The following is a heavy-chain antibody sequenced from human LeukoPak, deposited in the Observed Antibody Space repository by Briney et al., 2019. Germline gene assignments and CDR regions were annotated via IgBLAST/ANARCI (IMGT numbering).Heavy chain of an antibody. CDR2: IKSKTSGGAT. V-gene: IGHV3-15*01. CDR3: TWNGSPYSFDY. CDR1: GFAFNHAW. J-gene: IGHJ4*02. D-gene: IGHD1-1*01. Sequence: GGSLRLSCAASGFAFNHAWMSWVRQAPGKGLEWIIRIKSKTSGGATDYAAPMKGRFIISRDDSKNTLYLQINSLKTEDTAVYYCTWNGSPYSFDYWGQGTLVIVSS.